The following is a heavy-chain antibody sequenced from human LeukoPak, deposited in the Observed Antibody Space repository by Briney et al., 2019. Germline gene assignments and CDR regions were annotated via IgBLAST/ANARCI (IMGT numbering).Heavy chain of an antibody. D-gene: IGHD5-18*01. V-gene: IGHV5-51*01. Sequence: PGESLKLPHQRSRWCFTSFLLGEVRQMPGKGLEGMGIIYPGDSDTRYSPSFQGQVTISADKSISTAYLQCCIPMASVTATDSGASAATCTNSYVDYWGQGTLVTVSS. J-gene: IGHJ4*02. CDR3: ASAATCTNSYVDY. CDR2: IYPGDSDT. CDR1: RWCFTSFL.